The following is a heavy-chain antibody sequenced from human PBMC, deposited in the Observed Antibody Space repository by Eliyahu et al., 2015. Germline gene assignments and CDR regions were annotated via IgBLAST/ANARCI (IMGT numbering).Heavy chain of an antibody. CDR2: IYPADSDT. CDR3: ARHPSVWFGELGGFDP. J-gene: IGHJ5*02. V-gene: IGHV5-51*01. CDR1: GYSFTSYW. Sequence: ISCKGSGYSFTSYWIGWVRQMPGKGLEWMGVIYPADSDTRYSPSFQGQVTISADKSITTAYLQWSSLKASDTAMYYCARHPSVWFGELGGFDPWGQGTLVTVSS. D-gene: IGHD3-10*01.